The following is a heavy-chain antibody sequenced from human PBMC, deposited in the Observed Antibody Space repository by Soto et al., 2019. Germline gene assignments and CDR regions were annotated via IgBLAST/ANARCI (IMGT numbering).Heavy chain of an antibody. CDR2: ISHDGVTK. V-gene: IGHV3-30-3*01. D-gene: IGHD5-18*01. CDR3: VRGGYSSSWASLDH. Sequence: GGSLRLSCAASGSSFPKYPMHWVRQTPDKGLEWVAVISHDGVTKNSADSVKGRFSISRDNSRNTLYLEMNSLRTEDTAMYYCVRGGYSSSWASLDHWGQGTLVTVSS. J-gene: IGHJ5*02. CDR1: GSSFPKYP.